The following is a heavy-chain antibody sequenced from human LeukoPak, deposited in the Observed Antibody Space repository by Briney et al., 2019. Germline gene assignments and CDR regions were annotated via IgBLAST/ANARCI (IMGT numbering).Heavy chain of an antibody. Sequence: PGGTVRLSSAASGFTFSNYGMHWVRQAPGKGLEGGVVISYDGRIHKYVDSGKGRFTISRDKSKSTMYLQMSSLRPDDTAVYYCAKEATERVATTLDYWGQGTLVT. V-gene: IGHV3-30*18. D-gene: IGHD5-12*01. J-gene: IGHJ4*02. CDR3: AKEATERVATTLDY. CDR2: ISYDGRIH. CDR1: GFTFSNYG.